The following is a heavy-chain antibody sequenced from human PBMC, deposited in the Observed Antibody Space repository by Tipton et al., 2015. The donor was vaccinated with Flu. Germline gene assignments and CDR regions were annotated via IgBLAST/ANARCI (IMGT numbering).Heavy chain of an antibody. D-gene: IGHD3-22*01. CDR3: ARAPPEYYDSSGYPHFDY. J-gene: IGHJ4*02. CDR2: IYYSGGT. V-gene: IGHV4-59*01. Sequence: TLSLTCTVSGGSISSYYWSWIRQPPGKGLEWIGYIYYSGGTNYNPSLTSRVTISVDTSKNQFSLKLSSVTAADTAVYYCARAPPEYYDSSGYPHFDYWGQGTLVTVSS. CDR1: GGSISSYY.